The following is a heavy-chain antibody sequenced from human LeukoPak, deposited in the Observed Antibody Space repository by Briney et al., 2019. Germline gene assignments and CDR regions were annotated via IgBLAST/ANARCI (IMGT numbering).Heavy chain of an antibody. Sequence: PGRSLRLSCAASGFTFSNYGMHWVRQAPGKGLEWVALIWYDGSNKYYADSVKGRFTISRDNSKNTLYLQMNSLRAEDTAMYHYVNYRGSHRHYMDVWGEGTTVTVS. J-gene: IGHJ6*03. CDR3: VNYRGSHRHYMDV. D-gene: IGHD1-26*01. CDR2: IWYDGSNK. V-gene: IGHV3-33*06. CDR1: GFTFSNYG.